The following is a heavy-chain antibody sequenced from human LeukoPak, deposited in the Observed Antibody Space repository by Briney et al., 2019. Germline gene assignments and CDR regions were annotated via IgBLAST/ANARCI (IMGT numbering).Heavy chain of an antibody. J-gene: IGHJ4*02. CDR3: ARVELTRYGSGSYLSYYFDY. V-gene: IGHV1-46*01. D-gene: IGHD3-10*01. CDR2: INPSGGST. Sequence: GASVKVSCKASGYTFTSYYMHWVRQAPGQGLEWMGIINPSGGSTSYAQKFQGRVTMTRDTSTSTVYMELSSLRSEDTAVYYCARVELTRYGSGSYLSYYFDYWGQGTLVTVSS. CDR1: GYTFTSYY.